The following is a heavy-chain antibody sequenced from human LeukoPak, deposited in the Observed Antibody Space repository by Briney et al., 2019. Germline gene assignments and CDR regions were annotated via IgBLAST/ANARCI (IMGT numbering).Heavy chain of an antibody. V-gene: IGHV4-34*01. CDR1: GGSFSGYY. CDR3: AIRTGYYGNYYYYGMDV. Sequence: PSETLSLTCAVYGGSFSGYYWSWIRQPPGKGLEWIGEINHSGSTNYNPSLKSRVTISVDTSKNKFSLKLSSVTAADTAVYYCAIRTGYYGNYYYYGMDVWGKGTTVTVSS. D-gene: IGHD3/OR15-3a*01. CDR2: INHSGST. J-gene: IGHJ6*04.